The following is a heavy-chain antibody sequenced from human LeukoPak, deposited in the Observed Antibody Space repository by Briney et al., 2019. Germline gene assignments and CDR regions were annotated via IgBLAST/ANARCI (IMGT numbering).Heavy chain of an antibody. CDR1: GFTFSSYS. CDR2: ISSSSSYI. Sequence: PGGSLRLSCAASGFTFSSYSMNWVRQAPGKGLEWVSSISSSSSYIYYADSVKGRFTISRDNAKNSLYLQMNSLRAEDTAVYYCASIAARPRYFDYWGQGTLVTVSS. J-gene: IGHJ4*02. V-gene: IGHV3-21*01. CDR3: ASIAARPRYFDY. D-gene: IGHD6-6*01.